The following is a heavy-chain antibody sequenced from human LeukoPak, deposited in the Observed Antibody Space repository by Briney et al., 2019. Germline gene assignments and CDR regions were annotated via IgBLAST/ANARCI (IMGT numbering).Heavy chain of an antibody. Sequence: PSETLSLTCTVSGGSISSYYWSWIRQPAGKGLEWIGRIYTSGSTNYNPSLKSRVTMSVDTSKNQFSLKLSSVTAADTAVYYCAREGIAVAGQNWFDPWGQGTLVTVSS. D-gene: IGHD6-19*01. CDR3: AREGIAVAGQNWFDP. V-gene: IGHV4-4*07. CDR1: GGSISSYY. CDR2: IYTSGST. J-gene: IGHJ5*02.